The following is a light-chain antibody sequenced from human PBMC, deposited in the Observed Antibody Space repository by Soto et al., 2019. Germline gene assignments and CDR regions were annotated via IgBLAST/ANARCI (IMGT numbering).Light chain of an antibody. V-gene: IGKV4-1*01. CDR1: QSVFYRTDHKDC. CDR3: QQYYATPYT. CDR2: WAA. Sequence: DIVMTQSPDSLAVSLGERATISCKSSQSVFYRTDHKDCLAWYQQRPGQPPKLLISWAATRESGGPDRFSGSGSGTDFTLTISSPQPEDVALYYCQQYYATPYTVGRGTKLQIK. J-gene: IGKJ2*01.